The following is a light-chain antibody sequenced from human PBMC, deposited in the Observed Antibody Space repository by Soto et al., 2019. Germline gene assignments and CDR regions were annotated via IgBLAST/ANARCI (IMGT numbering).Light chain of an antibody. CDR1: QSLTNTY. CDR3: QQYGSRALN. V-gene: IGKV3-20*01. CDR2: DAS. Sequence: EIVLTQSPGTLSLSPGETATLSCRASQSLTNTYLAWYQQKPGQAPRLLISDASDRATGIPDRFSGSGSGTDFTLKISRMQTEDVEVYYCQQYGSRALNFGGGTKVDIK. J-gene: IGKJ4*01.